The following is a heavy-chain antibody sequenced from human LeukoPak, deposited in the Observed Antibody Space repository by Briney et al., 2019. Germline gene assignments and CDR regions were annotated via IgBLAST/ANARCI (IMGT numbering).Heavy chain of an antibody. CDR2: ISGSGGST. CDR3: ASSSSGWYIGIDY. D-gene: IGHD6-19*01. CDR1: GFTFSSYA. V-gene: IGHV3-23*01. Sequence: GGSLRLSCAASGFTFSSYAMSWVRQAPGKGLEWVSAISGSGGSTYYADSVKGRFTISRDNAKNTLYLQMNSLRAEDTAVYYCASSSSGWYIGIDYWGQGTLVTVSS. J-gene: IGHJ4*02.